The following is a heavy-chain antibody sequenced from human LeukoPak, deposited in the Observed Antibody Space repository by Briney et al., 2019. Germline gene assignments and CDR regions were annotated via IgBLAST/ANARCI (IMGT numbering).Heavy chain of an antibody. J-gene: IGHJ4*02. D-gene: IGHD6-6*01. CDR3: AKDWGKYSSSSFDY. Sequence: GGSLRLSCAASGFTFSSYGMHWVRQAPGKGLEWVAFIRYDGSNKYYAGSVKGRFTISRDNSKNTLYLQMNSLRAEDTAVYYCAKDWGKYSSSSFDYWGQGTLVTVSS. V-gene: IGHV3-30*02. CDR1: GFTFSSYG. CDR2: IRYDGSNK.